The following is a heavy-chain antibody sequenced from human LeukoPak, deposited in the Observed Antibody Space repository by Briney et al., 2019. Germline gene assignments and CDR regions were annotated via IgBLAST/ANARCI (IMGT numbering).Heavy chain of an antibody. CDR2: ISAYNGNT. CDR3: ARDGYYGSGSYYNGDY. D-gene: IGHD3-10*01. V-gene: IGHV1-18*01. CDR1: GYTFTSYG. J-gene: IGHJ4*02. Sequence: ASVNASRKASGYTFTSYGISGVRPAPGQGLEWMGWISAYNGNTNYAQKLQRRVTITTDTSTSTDYMELRSLRSDDTAVYYCARDGYYGSGSYYNGDYWGQGTLVTVSS.